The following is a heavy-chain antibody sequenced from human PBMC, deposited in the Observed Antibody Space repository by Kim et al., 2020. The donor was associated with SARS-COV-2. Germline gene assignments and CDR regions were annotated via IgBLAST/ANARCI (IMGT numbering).Heavy chain of an antibody. V-gene: IGHV4-31*03. CDR2: IYYSGST. D-gene: IGHD1-26*01. J-gene: IGHJ6*02. CDR3: ARDPPDSGSYGGWGMDV. CDR1: GGSISSGGYY. Sequence: SETLSLTCTVSGGSISSGGYYWSWIRQHPGKGLEWIGNIYYSGSTYYNPSLKSRVTISIDTSKKQFSLKLSSVTAADTAVYYCARDPPDSGSYGGWGMDVWGQGTTVIVSS.